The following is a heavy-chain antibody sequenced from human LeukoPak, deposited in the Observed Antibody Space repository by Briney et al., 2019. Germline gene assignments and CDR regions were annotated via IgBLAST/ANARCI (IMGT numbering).Heavy chain of an antibody. D-gene: IGHD5-24*01. CDR2: INGDGSNT. J-gene: IGHJ4*02. CDR3: ARGNYPSSFDS. Sequence: GGSLRLSCSASGFTLRNYWMHWVRQAPGKGLVWVSHINGDGSNTVYADFVKGRFTISRDNAKNTLYLQINSLRAEDTAVYHCARGNYPSSFDSWGQGTLVTVSS. CDR1: GFTLRNYW. V-gene: IGHV3-74*01.